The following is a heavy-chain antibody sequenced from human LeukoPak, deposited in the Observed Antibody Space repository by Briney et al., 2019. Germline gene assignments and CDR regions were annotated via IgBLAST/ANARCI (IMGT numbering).Heavy chain of an antibody. CDR1: GFTFSSYS. D-gene: IGHD6-19*01. Sequence: GGSLRLSCAASGFTFSSYSMNWVRQAPGKGLEWVSSISSSSSYIYYADSVKGRSTISRDNAKNSLYLQMNSLRAEDTAVYYCARMSGAVAGYWGQGTLVTVSS. CDR2: ISSSSSYI. V-gene: IGHV3-21*01. J-gene: IGHJ4*02. CDR3: ARMSGAVAGY.